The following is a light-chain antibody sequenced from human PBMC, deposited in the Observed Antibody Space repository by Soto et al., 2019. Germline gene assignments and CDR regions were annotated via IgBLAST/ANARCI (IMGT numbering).Light chain of an antibody. CDR2: GAS. Sequence: DIVLTQSPGTLSLSPGESATLSCRASQSLXSSYAALYQQKPGKAPRLLXYGASSMATGSPDRFSGSGSGTDFTLTISRMEPEDFAVYYCQQYGSSTRTFGQGTKVDIK. CDR1: QSLXSSY. CDR3: QQYGSSTRT. J-gene: IGKJ1*01. V-gene: IGKV3-20*01.